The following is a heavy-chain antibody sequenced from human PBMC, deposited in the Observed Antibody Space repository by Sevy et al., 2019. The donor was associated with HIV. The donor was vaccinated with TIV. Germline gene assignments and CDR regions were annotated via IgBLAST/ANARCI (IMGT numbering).Heavy chain of an antibody. Sequence: GGSLRLSCAASGFSFSSYEMNWVRQAPGKGLEWFSYISSSGTTIYYADSVKGRFTVSRDNAKNSLYLQMNSLRGEDTSVYYCARDLPGDSRMDVWGQGTTVTGSS. V-gene: IGHV3-48*03. CDR1: GFSFSSYE. D-gene: IGHD3-22*01. J-gene: IGHJ6*02. CDR2: ISSSGTTI. CDR3: ARDLPGDSRMDV.